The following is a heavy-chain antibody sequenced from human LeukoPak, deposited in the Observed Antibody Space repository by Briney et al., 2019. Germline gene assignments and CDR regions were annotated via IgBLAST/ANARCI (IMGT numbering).Heavy chain of an antibody. V-gene: IGHV4-59*01. J-gene: IGHJ3*02. Sequence: PSETLSLTCTVSGGSISSYYWSWIRQPPGKGLEWIGYIYYSGSTNYNPSLKSRVTISVDTSKNQFSLKLSSVTAADTAVYYCARYTLAYCGGDCYSTAFDIWGQGTMVTVSS. CDR2: IYYSGST. CDR1: GGSISSYY. CDR3: ARYTLAYCGGDCYSTAFDI. D-gene: IGHD2-21*02.